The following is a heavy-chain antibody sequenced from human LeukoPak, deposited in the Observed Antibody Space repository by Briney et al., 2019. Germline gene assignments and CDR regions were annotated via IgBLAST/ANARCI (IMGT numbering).Heavy chain of an antibody. D-gene: IGHD2-2*01. V-gene: IGHV3-23*01. J-gene: IGHJ5*02. CDR2: ISSNGAGT. Sequence: GGSLRLSCAASGFTFSSYAMSWVRQAPGKGLEWVSAISSNGAGTYYADSVKGRFTISRDNSKNTLYLQMNRLRAEDTAVYYCAKDVCSSTSCDVGSWGQGTLVTVSS. CDR1: GFTFSSYA. CDR3: AKDVCSSTSCDVGS.